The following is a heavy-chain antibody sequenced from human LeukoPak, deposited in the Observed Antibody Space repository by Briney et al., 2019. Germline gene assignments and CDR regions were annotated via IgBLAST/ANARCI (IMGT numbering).Heavy chain of an antibody. J-gene: IGHJ4*02. V-gene: IGHV3-48*03. Sequence: GGSLRLSCAASGFTFSSYEMNWVRQAPGKGLEWVSYISGGGSTIYYADSVKGRFTISRDNAKNSLYLQMNSLRAEDTAVYYCARDFERRGSSSVDYWGQGTLVTVSS. CDR1: GFTFSSYE. CDR3: ARDFERRGSSSVDY. CDR2: ISGGGSTI. D-gene: IGHD6-6*01.